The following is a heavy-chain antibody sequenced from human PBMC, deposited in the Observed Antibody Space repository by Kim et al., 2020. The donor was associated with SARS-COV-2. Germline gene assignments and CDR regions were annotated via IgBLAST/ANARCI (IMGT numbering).Heavy chain of an antibody. CDR1: GGSFSGYY. D-gene: IGHD2-21*02. CDR2: INHSGST. J-gene: IGHJ5*02. Sequence: SETLSLTCAVYGGSFSGYYWSWIRQPPGKGLEWIGEINHSGSTNYNPSLKSRVTISVDTSKNQFSLKLSSVTAADTAVYYCARGLVTNLFDPWGQGTL. V-gene: IGHV4-34*01. CDR3: ARGLVTNLFDP.